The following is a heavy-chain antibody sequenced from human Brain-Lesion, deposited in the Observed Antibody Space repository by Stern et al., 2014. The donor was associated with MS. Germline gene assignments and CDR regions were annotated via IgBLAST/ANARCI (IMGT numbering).Heavy chain of an antibody. Sequence: EVQLVESGGGLVKPGGSLRLSCEASGFSFSDSRMFWVRQAPGKGLEWVSCISSNRNYINYAESVKGRFTISRENARNSLYLQMNSRRVEDTAVYYCATVSPYTSSWYPFFDNWGQGTRVTVSS. J-gene: IGHJ4*02. CDR3: ATVSPYTSSWYPFFDN. CDR2: ISSNRNYI. CDR1: GFSFSDSR. V-gene: IGHV3-21*01. D-gene: IGHD6-13*01.